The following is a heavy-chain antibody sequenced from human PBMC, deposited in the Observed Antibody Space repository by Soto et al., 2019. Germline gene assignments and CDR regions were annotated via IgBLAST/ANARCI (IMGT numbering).Heavy chain of an antibody. J-gene: IGHJ4*02. D-gene: IGHD3-22*01. V-gene: IGHV4-39*01. Sequence: QLQLQESGPGLVKPSETLSLTCTVSGDSITSSSYYWGWIRQPPGKGLEWIGNIYYSGSTYYNPSLKSRVTISVDTSKNQFSLKLSSVTAADTAVYYCMLGSGWKDFDYWGQGTLVTVSS. CDR1: GDSITSSSYY. CDR2: IYYSGST. CDR3: MLGSGWKDFDY.